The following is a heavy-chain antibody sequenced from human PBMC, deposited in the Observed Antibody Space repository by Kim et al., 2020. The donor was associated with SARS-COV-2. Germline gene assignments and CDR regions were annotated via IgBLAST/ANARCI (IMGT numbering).Heavy chain of an antibody. CDR1: GFTFSTSP. Sequence: GGSLRLSCVASGFTFSTSPMGWVRQVSGEGLEWVSRISWDGKRTYYADSVKGRVTMSSDKSKNTVYLDMNNLRVEDTAVYYCAKGVTNSGFDYWGLGAQGTVSS. CDR3: AKGVTNSGFDY. V-gene: IGHV3-23*01. CDR2: ISWDGKRT. D-gene: IGHD2-8*01. J-gene: IGHJ4*02.